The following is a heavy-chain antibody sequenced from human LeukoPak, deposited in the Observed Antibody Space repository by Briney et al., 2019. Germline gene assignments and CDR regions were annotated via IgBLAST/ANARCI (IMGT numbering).Heavy chain of an antibody. D-gene: IGHD5-18*01. V-gene: IGHV4-59*01. CDR3: ARDGGYSYGCRGGYYYGMDV. J-gene: IGHJ6*04. CDR2: IYYGGST. CDR1: GGSISSYY. Sequence: SETLSLTCTVSGGSISSYYWSWIRQPPGKGLEWIGYIYYGGSTNYNPSLKSRVTISVDTSKNQFSLKLSSVTAADTAVYYCARDGGYSYGCRGGYYYGMDVWGKGTTVTVSS.